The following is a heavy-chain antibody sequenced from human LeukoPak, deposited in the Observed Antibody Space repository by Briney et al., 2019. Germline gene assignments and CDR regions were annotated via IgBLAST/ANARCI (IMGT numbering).Heavy chain of an antibody. Sequence: ASVKVSCKASGYTFTGYYMHWVRQAPGQGLEWMGWINPNSGGTNYAQKFQGRVTMTRDTSISTAYMELSRLRSDDTAVYYCARATVTMFRDYYYYYMDVWGKGTTVTVSS. V-gene: IGHV1-2*02. J-gene: IGHJ6*03. CDR2: INPNSGGT. CDR1: GYTFTGYY. D-gene: IGHD4-17*01. CDR3: ARATVTMFRDYYYYYMDV.